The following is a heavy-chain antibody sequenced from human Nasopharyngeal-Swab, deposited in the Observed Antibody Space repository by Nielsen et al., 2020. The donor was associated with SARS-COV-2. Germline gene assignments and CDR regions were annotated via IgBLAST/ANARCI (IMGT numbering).Heavy chain of an antibody. CDR1: GFTISTNG. CDR3: ARDVAIVGAKIDN. V-gene: IGHV3-48*02. J-gene: IGHJ4*02. CDR2: ISSSSSKS. Sequence: GGSLRLSCAASGFTISTNGMHWVRQAPGKGLEWLAYISSSSSKSYYADSVKGRFTISRDNPKKSLFLQMNSLRDEDTAVYYCARDVAIVGAKIDNWGQGTLVTVSS. D-gene: IGHD1-26*01.